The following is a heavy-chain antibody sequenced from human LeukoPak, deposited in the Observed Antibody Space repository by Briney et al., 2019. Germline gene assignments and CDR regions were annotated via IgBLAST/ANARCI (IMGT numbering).Heavy chain of an antibody. CDR1: GFTYRSHA. CDR3: AKCREGSGSYYNGYFDY. J-gene: IGHJ4*02. CDR2: ISGSGGST. D-gene: IGHD3-10*01. V-gene: IGHV3-23*01. Sequence: GGSLSLSCAACGFTYRSHAMSWVRQAPGKGLECGSAISGSGGSTYYADSVKGRFTTSKDNSKNKLYLQMNSLRAEDTSVYYCAKCREGSGSYYNGYFDYWGQGTLVTVSS.